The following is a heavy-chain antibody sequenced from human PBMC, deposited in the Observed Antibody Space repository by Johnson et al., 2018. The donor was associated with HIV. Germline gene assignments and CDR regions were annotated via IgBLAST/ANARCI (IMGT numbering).Heavy chain of an antibody. V-gene: IGHV3-13*01. D-gene: IGHD2-15*01. J-gene: IGHJ3*02. Sequence: EVQLVESGGGLVQPGGSLRLSCAASGFTFSSYDMHWVRQVRGKGLEWVSCFGTAGDTYYAGSVKGRFTISRENAKNAWYLQMNSLRAGYMAVYYCERSGGGRDAFDIWGQGTMVTVSS. CDR3: ERSGGGRDAFDI. CDR2: FGTAGDT. CDR1: GFTFSSYD.